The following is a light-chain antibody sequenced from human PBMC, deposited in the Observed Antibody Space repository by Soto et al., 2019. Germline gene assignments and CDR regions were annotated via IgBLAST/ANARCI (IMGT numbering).Light chain of an antibody. Sequence: EIVLTQSPGTLSLSPGERATLSCRASQNVASSYLAWYQQKPGQAPRLLIYGSSIRGAGIPDMFSGSGSGTDFTLTISRLDPEDFAVYFCQQYGSSPRTFGQGTKVDIK. V-gene: IGKV3-20*01. J-gene: IGKJ1*01. CDR1: QNVASSY. CDR3: QQYGSSPRT. CDR2: GSS.